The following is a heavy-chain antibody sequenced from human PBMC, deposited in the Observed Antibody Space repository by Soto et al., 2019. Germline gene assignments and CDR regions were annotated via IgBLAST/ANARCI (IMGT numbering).Heavy chain of an antibody. CDR1: GFTFSSDI. D-gene: IGHD2-8*01. V-gene: IGHV3-21*01. CDR2: VSSSGRHK. Sequence: EVQLVESGGGLVKPGESLRLSCEASGFTFSSDIMSWIRQAPGKGLEWVSSVSSSGRHKYYSDSVKGRFTISRDNAKNSLDLQMDSLSAEDTAVYYCARRHGTTGVCPIDYWGQGTLVTVS. J-gene: IGHJ4*02. CDR3: ARRHGTTGVCPIDY.